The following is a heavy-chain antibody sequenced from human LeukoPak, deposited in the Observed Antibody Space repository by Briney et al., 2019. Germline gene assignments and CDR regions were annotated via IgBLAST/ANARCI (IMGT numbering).Heavy chain of an antibody. Sequence: GGSLRLSCAASGFTFSSYGMHWVRQAPGKGLEWVAVISYDGSNKYYADSVKGRLTISRDNSKNTLYLQMNSLRAEDTAVYYCAKDSVHDYGDYGGLFDYWGQGTLVTVSS. CDR3: AKDSVHDYGDYGGLFDY. D-gene: IGHD4-17*01. CDR1: GFTFSSYG. J-gene: IGHJ4*02. V-gene: IGHV3-30*18. CDR2: ISYDGSNK.